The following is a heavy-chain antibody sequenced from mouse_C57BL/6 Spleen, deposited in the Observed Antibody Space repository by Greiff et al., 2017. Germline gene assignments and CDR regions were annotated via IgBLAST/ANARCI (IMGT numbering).Heavy chain of an antibody. D-gene: IGHD4-1*01. V-gene: IGHV5-2*01. J-gene: IGHJ1*03. CDR1: EYEFPSHD. Sequence: VQGVESGGGLVQPGESLKLSCESNEYEFPSHDMSWVRKTPEKRLELVAAINSDGGSTYYPDTMERRFIISRDNTKKTLYLQMSSLRSEDTALYYCARSANWEGDLYFDVWGTGTTVTVSS. CDR2: INSDGGST. CDR3: ARSANWEGDLYFDV.